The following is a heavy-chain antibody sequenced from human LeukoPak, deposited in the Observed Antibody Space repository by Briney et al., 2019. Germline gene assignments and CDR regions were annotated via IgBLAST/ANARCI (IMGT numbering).Heavy chain of an antibody. Sequence: GGSLRLSCAASGFTFSSYWMHWVRQAPGKGLVWVSCINSDGSSTSYADSVKGRFTISRDNAKNTLYLQMNSLRAEDTAVYYCAREEIGFESWFDPWGQGTLVTVSS. CDR2: INSDGSST. V-gene: IGHV3-74*01. D-gene: IGHD2/OR15-2a*01. CDR1: GFTFSSYW. J-gene: IGHJ5*02. CDR3: AREEIGFESWFDP.